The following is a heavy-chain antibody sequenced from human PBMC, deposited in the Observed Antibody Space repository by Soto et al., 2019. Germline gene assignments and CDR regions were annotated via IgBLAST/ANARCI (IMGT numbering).Heavy chain of an antibody. Sequence: CTVSGGSINSGDYHWSWIRQSPGKGLEWIGSMYYSGATYHNPSLQSRVTISVDTSKNQFSLHLSSVTAADTAVYYCARHAAYDSVWGKSDGSDYWGQGTLVTVSS. V-gene: IGHV4-39*01. CDR1: GGSINSGDYH. CDR3: ARHAAYDSVWGKSDGSDY. J-gene: IGHJ4*02. CDR2: MYYSGAT. D-gene: IGHD3-16*01.